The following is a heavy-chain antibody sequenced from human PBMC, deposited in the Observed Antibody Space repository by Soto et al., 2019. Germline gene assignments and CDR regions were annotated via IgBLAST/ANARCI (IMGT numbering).Heavy chain of an antibody. CDR1: GGTFSSYA. CDR3: ARRGESLRNSTDDAFDI. V-gene: IGHV1-69*01. Sequence: QVQLVQSGAEVKKPGSSVKVSCKASGGTFSSYAISWVRQAPGQGLEWMGGIIPIFGTANYAQKFQGRVPITADESTSTAYMELSSLSSEDTAVYYCARRGESLRNSTDDAFDIWGQGTMVTVSS. J-gene: IGHJ3*02. CDR2: IIPIFGTA. D-gene: IGHD2-21*01.